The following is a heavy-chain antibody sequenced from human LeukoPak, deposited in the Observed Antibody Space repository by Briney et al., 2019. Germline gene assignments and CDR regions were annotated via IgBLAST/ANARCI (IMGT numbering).Heavy chain of an antibody. J-gene: IGHJ5*02. CDR3: ASNLSGSYYNWFDP. D-gene: IGHD1-26*01. CDR1: GGSVSSGSYY. Sequence: SETLSLTCTVSGGSVSSGSYYWSWIRQPPGKGLEWIGYIYYSGSTNYNPSLKSRVTISVDTSKNQFSLKLSSVTAADTAVYCCASNLSGSYYNWFDPWGQGTLVTVSS. CDR2: IYYSGST. V-gene: IGHV4-61*01.